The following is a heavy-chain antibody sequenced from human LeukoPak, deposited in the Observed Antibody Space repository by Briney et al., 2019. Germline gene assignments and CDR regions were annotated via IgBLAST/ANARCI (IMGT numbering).Heavy chain of an antibody. D-gene: IGHD2-2*01. Sequence: GGSLRLSCAASGFTFSNAWMSWVRQAPGKGREWVGRIKSKTDGGTTDYAAPVKGRFTISRDDSKNTLYLQMNSLKTEDTAVYYCTTRHSYCSSTSCYDAFDIWGQGTMVTVSS. J-gene: IGHJ3*02. CDR2: IKSKTDGGTT. CDR3: TTRHSYCSSTSCYDAFDI. CDR1: GFTFSNAW. V-gene: IGHV3-15*01.